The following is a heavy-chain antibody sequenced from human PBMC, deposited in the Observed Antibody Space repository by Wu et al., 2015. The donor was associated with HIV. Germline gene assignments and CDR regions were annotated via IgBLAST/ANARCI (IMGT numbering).Heavy chain of an antibody. J-gene: IGHJ4*02. D-gene: IGHD5-24*01. V-gene: IGHV1-2*02. CDR1: GYSFIDYY. CDR3: ARLQSLHGLYSNADF. Sequence: KKPGASVKVSCKASGYSFIDYYIHWVRQAPGQGLDYMGWINPKSGETNYVTKFRGRVTLTRDTSISTGYMEMTGLISDDTAVYYCARLQSLHGLYSNADFWGQGTLVTVSS. CDR2: INPKSGET.